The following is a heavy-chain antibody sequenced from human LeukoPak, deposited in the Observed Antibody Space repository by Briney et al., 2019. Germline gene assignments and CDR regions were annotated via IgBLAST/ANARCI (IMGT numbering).Heavy chain of an antibody. CDR1: GYSFTSYW. D-gene: IGHD5-12*01. CDR3: ARRSGYNLGRDWFDP. CDR2: IYPGDSDT. J-gene: IGHJ5*02. Sequence: GKSLQISCKGSGYSFTSYWIGWVGQMPGKGLEWMGIIYPGDSDTRYSPSFQGQVNLSADKSISTAYLQWSSLKASDTAMYYCARRSGYNLGRDWFDPWGQGTLVTVSS. V-gene: IGHV5-51*01.